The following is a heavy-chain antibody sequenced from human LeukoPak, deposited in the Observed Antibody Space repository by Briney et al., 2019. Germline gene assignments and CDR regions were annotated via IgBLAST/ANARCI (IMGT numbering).Heavy chain of an antibody. Sequence: ASVKVSCKASGYTFTGYYMHWVRQAPGQGLEWMGWMNPNSGNTGYAQKFQGRVTMTRNTSISTAYMELSSLRSEDTAVYYCARDLTFGGVIALRSGMDVWGKGTTVTVSS. D-gene: IGHD3-16*02. J-gene: IGHJ6*03. CDR3: ARDLTFGGVIALRSGMDV. CDR1: GYTFTGYY. V-gene: IGHV1-8*02. CDR2: MNPNSGNT.